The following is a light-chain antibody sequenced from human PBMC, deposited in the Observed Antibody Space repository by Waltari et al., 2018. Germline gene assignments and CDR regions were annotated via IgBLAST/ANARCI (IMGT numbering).Light chain of an antibody. CDR3: QQSNNWPWT. Sequence: EVVMTQSPATRSVSPGERANLSCRASQNVGNNLAWYQQKPAQAPRLLISGASTRATGIPARFTGSGSETQFTLTISSLQSEDFALYYCQQSNNWPWTFGQGTKVEIK. J-gene: IGKJ1*01. CDR1: QNVGNN. CDR2: GAS. V-gene: IGKV3-15*01.